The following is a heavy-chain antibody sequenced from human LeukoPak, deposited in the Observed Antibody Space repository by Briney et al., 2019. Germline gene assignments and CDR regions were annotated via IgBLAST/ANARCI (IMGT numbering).Heavy chain of an antibody. V-gene: IGHV3-30*02. D-gene: IGHD6-13*01. Sequence: PGGSLRLSCAASGFTFSSYGMHWVRQAPGKGLEWVAFIRYDGSNKYYADSVKGGFTISRDNSKNTLYLQMNSLRAEDTAVYYCAKVPGHSSSRIGSGFDYWGQGTLVTVSS. CDR2: IRYDGSNK. CDR1: GFTFSSYG. J-gene: IGHJ4*02. CDR3: AKVPGHSSSRIGSGFDY.